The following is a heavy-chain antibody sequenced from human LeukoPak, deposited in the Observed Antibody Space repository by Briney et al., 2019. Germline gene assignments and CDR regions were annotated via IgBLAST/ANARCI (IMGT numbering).Heavy chain of an antibody. Sequence: GASVKVSCKASRYIFTSYYIHWVRQAPGQGLGWMGWINPNNGGTKYAQKFQGRVTMTSDTSISTAYMELSRLRSDDTAVYYCARDRGSSWYGDYWGQGTLVTVSS. CDR2: INPNNGGT. V-gene: IGHV1-2*02. CDR1: RYIFTSYY. D-gene: IGHD6-13*01. CDR3: ARDRGSSWYGDY. J-gene: IGHJ4*02.